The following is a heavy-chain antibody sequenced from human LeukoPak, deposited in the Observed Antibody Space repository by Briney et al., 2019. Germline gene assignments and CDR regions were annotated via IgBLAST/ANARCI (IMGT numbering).Heavy chain of an antibody. D-gene: IGHD3-10*01. J-gene: IGHJ5*02. CDR1: GYTFTGYY. CDR3: ARAGQYGWGIYYKPTWSAP. Sequence: ASVKVSCKASGYTFTGYYMHWVRQAPGQGLEWMGWINPNSGGTNYAQKFQGRVTMTRDTSISTAYMELSRLRSDDTAVYYCARAGQYGWGIYYKPTWSAPGAQETLVTVSP. CDR2: INPNSGGT. V-gene: IGHV1-2*02.